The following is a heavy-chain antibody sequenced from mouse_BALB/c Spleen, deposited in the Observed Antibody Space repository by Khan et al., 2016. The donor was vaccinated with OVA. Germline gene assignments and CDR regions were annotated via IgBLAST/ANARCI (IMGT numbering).Heavy chain of an antibody. CDR1: GYTFTSYW. CDR2: TNPTNGRT. Sequence: QVQLQQPGAELVKAGASVKMSCKASGYTFTSYWMHWVKQRLGQGLEWFAETNPTNGRTYYNEKFKSKVTLTVDKSSSTAYMLLSGPRFEDSAVYYCARIKKIVATYFDYWGQATTLTVSS. D-gene: IGHD1-1*01. CDR3: ARIKKIVATYFDY. J-gene: IGHJ2*01. V-gene: IGHV1S81*02.